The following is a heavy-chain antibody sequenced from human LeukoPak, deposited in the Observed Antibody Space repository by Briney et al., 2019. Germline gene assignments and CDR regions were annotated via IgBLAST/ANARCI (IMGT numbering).Heavy chain of an antibody. CDR1: GGSISNYY. CDR2: THTSGST. D-gene: IGHD3-10*01. Sequence: SETLSLTCTVSGGSISNYYWSWIRQPAGKGLEWVGRTHTSGSTNYNPSLKSRVTMSVDTSKNQFSLKLSSVTAADTAVYYCARDRYYYGSGSYYFDYWGQGTLVTVSS. V-gene: IGHV4-4*07. CDR3: ARDRYYYGSGSYYFDY. J-gene: IGHJ4*02.